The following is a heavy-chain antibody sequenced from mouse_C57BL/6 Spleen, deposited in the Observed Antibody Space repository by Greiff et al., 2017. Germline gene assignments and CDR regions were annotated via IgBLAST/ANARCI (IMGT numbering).Heavy chain of an antibody. CDR3: ARCYYGSSYCWYFDV. CDR1: GYTFTDYN. J-gene: IGHJ1*03. CDR2: INPNNGGT. Sequence: EVQLQQSGPELVKPGASVKIPCKASGYTFTDYNMDWVKQSHGKSLAWIGDINPNNGGTIYNQKFKGKATLTVDKSSSTAYMELRSLTSEDTAVYYCARCYYGSSYCWYFDVWGTGTTVTVSS. V-gene: IGHV1-18*01. D-gene: IGHD1-1*01.